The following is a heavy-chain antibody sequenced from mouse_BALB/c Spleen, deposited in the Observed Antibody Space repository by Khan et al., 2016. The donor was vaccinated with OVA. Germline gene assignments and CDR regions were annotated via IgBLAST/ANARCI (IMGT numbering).Heavy chain of an antibody. CDR1: GYSITSDYA. Sequence: QLEESGPGLVKPSQSLSLTCTVTGYSITSDYAWNWIRQFPGNKLEWMGYINYSGSTSYNPSLKSRISITRDTSKNQFFLQLNSVTTEDTATYFCARSYGNYLDYWGQGTTLTVSS. CDR3: ARSYGNYLDY. J-gene: IGHJ2*01. V-gene: IGHV3-2*02. D-gene: IGHD2-1*01. CDR2: INYSGST.